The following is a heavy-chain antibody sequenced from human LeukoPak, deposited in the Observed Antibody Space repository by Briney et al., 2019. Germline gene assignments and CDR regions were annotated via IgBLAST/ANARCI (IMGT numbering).Heavy chain of an antibody. Sequence: SETLSLTCTVSGGSISSYYWSWIRQPPGKGLEWIGYIYYSGSTNYNPSLKSRVTISVDTSKNQFSLKLSSVTAADTAVYYCARASYDILAGDYYYYMDVWGKGTTVTISS. CDR2: IYYSGST. CDR3: ARASYDILAGDYYYYMDV. D-gene: IGHD3-9*01. CDR1: GGSISSYY. V-gene: IGHV4-59*01. J-gene: IGHJ6*03.